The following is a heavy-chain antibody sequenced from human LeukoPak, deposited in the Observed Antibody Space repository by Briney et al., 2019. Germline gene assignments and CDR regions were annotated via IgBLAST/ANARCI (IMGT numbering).Heavy chain of an antibody. V-gene: IGHV1-18*01. CDR3: ARAQNYYDSSGYPDY. D-gene: IGHD3-22*01. CDR2: ISAYNGNT. CDR1: GYTFTSYG. J-gene: IGHJ4*02. Sequence: GASVKVSCKASGYTFTSYGISWVRQAPGQGLEWMGWISAYNGNTNYAQKLQGRVTMTTDTSTSTAYMELRSLRSDDTAVYYCARAQNYYDSSGYPDYWGQGTLVTVSS.